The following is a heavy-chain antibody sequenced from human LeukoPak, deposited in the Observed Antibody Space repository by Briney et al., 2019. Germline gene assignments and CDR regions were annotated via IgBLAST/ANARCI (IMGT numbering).Heavy chain of an antibody. CDR3: AKVGDQLLYYYYYMDV. CDR1: GFTFSGSA. J-gene: IGHJ6*03. CDR2: IRSKPHNYAT. V-gene: IGHV3-73*01. D-gene: IGHD2-2*01. Sequence: GGSLRLSCAASGFTFSGSAMHWVRQAFGKGLEWVGRIRSKPHNYATTYAASVEGRFTISRGNSKNTLYLQMNSLRAEDTAVYYCAKVGDQLLYYYYYMDVWAKGPRSPSP.